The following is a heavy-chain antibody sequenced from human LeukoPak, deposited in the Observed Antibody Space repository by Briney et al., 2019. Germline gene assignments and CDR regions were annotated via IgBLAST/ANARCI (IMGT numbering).Heavy chain of an antibody. CDR2: ISSRSSTI. CDR3: ARDMGGDGYNVKY. CDR1: GFTFSTHD. V-gene: IGHV3-48*04. J-gene: IGHJ4*02. Sequence: GGSLRLSCAASGFTFSTHDLNWVRQAPGKGLEWVSFISSRSSTIYYADSVKGRFTISRDNAKNSLYLQMNSLRAEDTAVYYCARDMGGDGYNVKYWGQGTLVTVSS. D-gene: IGHD5-24*01.